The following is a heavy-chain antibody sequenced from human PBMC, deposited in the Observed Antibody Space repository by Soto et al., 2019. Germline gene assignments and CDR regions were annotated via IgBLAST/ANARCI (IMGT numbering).Heavy chain of an antibody. CDR3: PRLAEMDIRGLDS. CDR1: GFIFSGSA. CDR2: IRSKANNYAT. D-gene: IGHD3-10*01. Sequence: DVQLVESGGGLVQPGGSLKLSCAASGFIFSGSAVHWVRQASGKGLEWVGRIRSKANNYATAYAASVRGRFTISRDDSRNTAYLLMTSLITEDTAVYYCPRLAEMDIRGLDSWGQGSLVTVSS. J-gene: IGHJ4*02. V-gene: IGHV3-73*02.